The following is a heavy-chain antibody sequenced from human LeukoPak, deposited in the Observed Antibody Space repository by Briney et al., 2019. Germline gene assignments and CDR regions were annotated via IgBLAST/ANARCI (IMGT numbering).Heavy chain of an antibody. D-gene: IGHD5-18*01. V-gene: IGHV6-1*01. CDR1: GDSFSSNSAA. CDR3: ARVSYGYSSAYDY. CDR2: TYYRSKWYN. Sequence: SQTLSLTCAISGDSFSSNSAAWNWLRQSPSSGLEWLGRTYYRSKWYNDYAVSVKSRITINPDTSKNQFSLQLNSVTPEDTAVYYCARVSYGYSSAYDYWGQGTLVTVSS. J-gene: IGHJ4*02.